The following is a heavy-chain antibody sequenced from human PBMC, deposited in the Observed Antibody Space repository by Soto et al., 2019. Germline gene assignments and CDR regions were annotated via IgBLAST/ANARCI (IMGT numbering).Heavy chain of an antibody. D-gene: IGHD4-17*01. J-gene: IGHJ6*02. CDR2: INHSGST. V-gene: IGHV4-34*01. CDR1: GGSFSGYY. CDR3: ATDETTSYYYGMDV. Sequence: SETLSLTCAVYGGSFSGYYWSWIRQPPGKGLEWIGEINHSGSTNYNPSLKSRVTISVDTSKNQFSLKLSSVTAADTAVYYCATDETTSYYYGMDVWGQGTTVTVSS.